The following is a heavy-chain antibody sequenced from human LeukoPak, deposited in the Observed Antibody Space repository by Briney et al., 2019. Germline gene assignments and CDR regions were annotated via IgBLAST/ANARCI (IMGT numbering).Heavy chain of an antibody. J-gene: IGHJ3*02. D-gene: IGHD1-7*01. CDR3: AKDEGTIWNSKNDPFDI. V-gene: IGHV3-30*01. CDR2: ISKDGSKT. CDR1: GSTFSDHV. Sequence: GGSLTLSWLASGSTFSDHVIQWVRPAAGMVLEWVAFISKDGSKTFYAGSVEGRFTFSRDNSENTLYLQMNYLKPEDTAVYYCAKDEGTIWNSKNDPFDIWGQGTMVTVSS.